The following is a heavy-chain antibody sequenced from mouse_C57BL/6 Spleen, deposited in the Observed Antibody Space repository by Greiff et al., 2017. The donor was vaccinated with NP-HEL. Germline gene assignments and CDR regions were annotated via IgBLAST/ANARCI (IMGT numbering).Heavy chain of an antibody. CDR1: GYTFTSYW. J-gene: IGHJ3*01. CDR2: IDPSDSYT. Sequence: QVQLQQSGAELVKPGASVKLSCKASGYTFTSYWMQWVKQRPGQGLEWIGEIDPSDSYTNYNQKFKGKATLTVDTSSSTAYMQLSSLTSEDSAVYYCARRGEDAYWGQGTLVTVSA. V-gene: IGHV1-50*01. CDR3: ARRGEDAY.